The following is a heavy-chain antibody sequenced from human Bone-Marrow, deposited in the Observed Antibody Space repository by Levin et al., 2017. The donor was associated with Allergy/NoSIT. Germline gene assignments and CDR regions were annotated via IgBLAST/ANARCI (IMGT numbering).Heavy chain of an antibody. D-gene: IGHD2-2*01. CDR3: AKDRPAAHNMGDYGMDV. Sequence: GGSLRLSCAASGFTFSSYGMHWVRQAPGKGLEWVAVISYDGSNKYYADSVKGRFTISRDNSKNTLYLQMNSLRAEDTAVYYCAKDRPAAHNMGDYGMDVWGQGTTVTVSS. J-gene: IGHJ6*02. V-gene: IGHV3-30*18. CDR1: GFTFSSYG. CDR2: ISYDGSNK.